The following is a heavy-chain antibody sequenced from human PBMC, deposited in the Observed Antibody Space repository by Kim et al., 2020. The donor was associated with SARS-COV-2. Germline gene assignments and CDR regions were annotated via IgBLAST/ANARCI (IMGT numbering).Heavy chain of an antibody. J-gene: IGHJ6*02. D-gene: IGHD3-22*01. CDR1: GFTVSDAW. CDR3: TTEDDSLGYYHIIQYYKRHV. V-gene: IGHV3-15*01. CDR2: IKSNNDGGTT. Sequence: GGSLRLSCAASGFTVSDAWMSWVRQAPGKGLEWVGHIKSNNDGGTTEYAAPVKGRFTISRDDSKSTLYLQMNSLRTEDTAIYYCTTEDDSLGYYHIIQYYKRHVWGQGTTVTVSS.